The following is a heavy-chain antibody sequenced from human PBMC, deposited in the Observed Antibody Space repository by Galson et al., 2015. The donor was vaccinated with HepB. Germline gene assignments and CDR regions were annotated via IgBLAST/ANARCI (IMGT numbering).Heavy chain of an antibody. Sequence: SLRLSCAASGFTFSSYAMHWVRQAPGKGLEWVAVISYDGSNKYYADSVKGRFTISRDNSKNTLYLQMNSLRAEDTAVYYCARDDSMIVVVIFGGFDYWGQGTLVTVS. V-gene: IGHV3-30*04. CDR1: GFTFSSYA. D-gene: IGHD3-22*01. CDR3: ARDDSMIVVVIFGGFDY. CDR2: ISYDGSNK. J-gene: IGHJ4*02.